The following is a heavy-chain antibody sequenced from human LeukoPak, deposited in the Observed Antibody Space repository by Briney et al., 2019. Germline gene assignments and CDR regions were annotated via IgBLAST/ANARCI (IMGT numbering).Heavy chain of an antibody. J-gene: IGHJ4*02. Sequence: GASLKISCKGSGYSFTSYWIGWVRPMPGKGLEWMGIIYPGDSDTRYSPSFQGQVTISADKSISTAYLQWSSLKASDTAMYYCARGSIAAAGQVDYWGQGTLVTVSS. CDR3: ARGSIAAAGQVDY. CDR1: GYSFTSYW. CDR2: IYPGDSDT. V-gene: IGHV5-51*01. D-gene: IGHD6-13*01.